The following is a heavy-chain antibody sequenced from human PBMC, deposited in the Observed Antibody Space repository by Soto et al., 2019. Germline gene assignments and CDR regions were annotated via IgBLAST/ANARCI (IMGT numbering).Heavy chain of an antibody. CDR1: GXTFSSYS. CDR2: ISGSGGST. Sequence: GSLRLSCAASGXTFSSYSMSWVRQAPGKGLELVSAISGSGGSTYYADSVKGLFNISRYNSKNTLYLQMNSLRAEHTAVYSCANAVAGTFGPFQFFDYWGQGTLGTVSS. V-gene: IGHV3-23*01. CDR3: ANAVAGTFGPFQFFDY. J-gene: IGHJ4*02. D-gene: IGHD6-19*01.